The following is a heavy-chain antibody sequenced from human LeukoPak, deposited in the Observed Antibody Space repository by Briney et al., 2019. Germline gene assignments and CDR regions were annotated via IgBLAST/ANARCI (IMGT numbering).Heavy chain of an antibody. CDR2: ISHDGSNK. CDR1: GFTFSSYA. J-gene: IGHJ5*02. V-gene: IGHV3-30-3*01. D-gene: IGHD3-16*01. CDR3: ARDRIRNWFDA. Sequence: GGSLRLSCAASGFTFSSYAMHWVRQAPGKGLEWVAVISHDGSNKYYADSVKGRFTISRDNSKNTLNLQMNSLRAEDTAVYYCARDRIRNWFDAWGQGTLVTVSS.